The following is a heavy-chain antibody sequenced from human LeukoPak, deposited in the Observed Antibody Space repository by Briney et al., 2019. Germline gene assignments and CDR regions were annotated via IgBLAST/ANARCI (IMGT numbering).Heavy chain of an antibody. D-gene: IGHD2-15*01. V-gene: IGHV4-39*01. CDR1: GGSISSSSYY. CDR3: ARHVKRTPVHY. Sequence: PSETLSLTCTVSGGSISSSSYYWGWIRQPPGKGLEWIGSIYYSGSTYYNPSLKSRVTISVDTSKNQFSLKLSSVTAADTAVYYCARHVKRTPVHYWGQGTLVTVSS. CDR2: IYYSGST. J-gene: IGHJ4*02.